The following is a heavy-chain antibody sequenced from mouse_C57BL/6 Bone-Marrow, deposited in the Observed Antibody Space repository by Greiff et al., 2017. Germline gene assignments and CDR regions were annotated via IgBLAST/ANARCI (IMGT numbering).Heavy chain of an antibody. D-gene: IGHD1-1*01. J-gene: IGHJ2*01. CDR1: GYTFTDYY. Sequence: VQLKQSGPELVKPGASVKISCKASGYTFTDYYMNWVKQSHGKSLEWIGDINPNNGGTSYNQKLKGKATLTVDKSSSTAYMELRSLTSEDSAVYYCARDYYGSSCYFDYWGQGTILTVSS. CDR2: INPNNGGT. CDR3: ARDYYGSSCYFDY. V-gene: IGHV1-26*01.